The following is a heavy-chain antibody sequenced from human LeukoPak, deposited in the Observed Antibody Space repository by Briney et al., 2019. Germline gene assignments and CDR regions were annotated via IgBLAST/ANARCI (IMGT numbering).Heavy chain of an antibody. CDR2: ISSSSSYI. CDR1: GFTFSSYS. D-gene: IGHD1-14*01. V-gene: IGHV3-21*01. CDR3: ARDHRRGGLTDDY. Sequence: GGSLRLSCAASGFTFSSYSMNWVRQAPGKGLEWVSSISSSSSYIYYADSVKGRFTISRDNAKNSLYLQMNSLRAEDTAVYYCARDHRRGGLTDDYWGQGTLATVSS. J-gene: IGHJ4*02.